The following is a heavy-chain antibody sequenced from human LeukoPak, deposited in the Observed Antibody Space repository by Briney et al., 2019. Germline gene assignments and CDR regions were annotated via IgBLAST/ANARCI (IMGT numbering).Heavy chain of an antibody. CDR1: GGSISSYY. CDR3: ARVRGEQWELLPPLQSYYYYMDV. CDR2: IYTSGST. Sequence: PSETLSLTCTVSGGSISSYYWSWIRQPAGKGLEWIGRIYTSGSTNYNPSLKSRVTISVDTSKNQFSLKLSSVTAADTAVYYCARVRGEQWELLPPLQSYYYYMDVWGKGTTVTISS. D-gene: IGHD1-26*01. V-gene: IGHV4-4*07. J-gene: IGHJ6*03.